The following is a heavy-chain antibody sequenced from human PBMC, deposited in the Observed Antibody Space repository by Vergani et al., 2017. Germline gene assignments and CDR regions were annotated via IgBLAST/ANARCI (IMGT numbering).Heavy chain of an antibody. Sequence: QVRLEESGPGLVKPSETLSLTCSVSGYSIGRGFYWAWIRQSPGAGLQWLTSIHNRGKTYHNPSLKSRVSVSLDTSKNRFSHNLTSVTATDTALYYYARSQVYYWYFDLWGPGSLVTVSS. CDR2: IHNRGKT. CDR1: GYSIGRGFY. V-gene: IGHV4-38-2*01. J-gene: IGHJ2*01. CDR3: ARSQVYYWYFDL.